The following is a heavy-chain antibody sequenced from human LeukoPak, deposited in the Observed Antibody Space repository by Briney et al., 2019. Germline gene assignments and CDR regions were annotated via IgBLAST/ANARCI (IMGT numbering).Heavy chain of an antibody. CDR3: VRAPSNSWFGC. CDR1: GYTFTGYY. J-gene: IGHJ4*02. Sequence: ASVKVSCKASGYTFTGYYMHWVRRAPGQGLEWMGWINPNSGDTNYAQKFQGRVTMTRDTSITTAYMELSSLRSDDTAVYYCVRAPSNSWFGCWGQGTLVTVSS. CDR2: INPNSGDT. V-gene: IGHV1-2*02. D-gene: IGHD6-13*01.